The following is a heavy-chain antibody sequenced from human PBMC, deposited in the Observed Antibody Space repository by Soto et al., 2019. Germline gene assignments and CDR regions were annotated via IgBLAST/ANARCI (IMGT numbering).Heavy chain of an antibody. J-gene: IGHJ4*02. Sequence: QVQLVESGGGVVRPGRSLRLSCVASGFTFRDYGMHWVRQAPGKGLEWVAGISHHGLKEPYADSVKGRFTISRDNSKKTVYLQLNSLRGDDTAVYYCAKDWVGGSNKYYFEYWGQGTLVTVSS. CDR1: GFTFRDYG. V-gene: IGHV3-30*18. CDR2: ISHHGLKE. D-gene: IGHD1-26*01. CDR3: AKDWVGGSNKYYFEY.